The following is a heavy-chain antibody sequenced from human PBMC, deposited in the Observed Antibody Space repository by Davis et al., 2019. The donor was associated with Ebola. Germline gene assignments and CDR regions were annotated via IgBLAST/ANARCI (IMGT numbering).Heavy chain of an antibody. Sequence: PGESLKISCAASGFMFSSYWMSWVRQAPGKGLEWVANIKQDGSEKYYVDSVKGRFTISRDNAKNSLYLQMNSLRAEDTAVYYCARDHVLLWFGEFDYWGQGTLVTVSS. CDR1: GFMFSSYW. CDR3: ARDHVLLWFGEFDY. J-gene: IGHJ4*02. D-gene: IGHD3-10*01. CDR2: IKQDGSEK. V-gene: IGHV3-7*03.